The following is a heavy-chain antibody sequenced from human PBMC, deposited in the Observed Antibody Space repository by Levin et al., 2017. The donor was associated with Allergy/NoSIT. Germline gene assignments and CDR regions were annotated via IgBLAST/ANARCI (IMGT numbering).Heavy chain of an antibody. V-gene: IGHV3-33*01. CDR2: IWYDGSNK. J-gene: IGHJ4*02. D-gene: IGHD6-19*01. CDR1: GFTFSSYG. Sequence: GGSLRLSCAASGFTFSSYGMHWVRQAPGKGLEWVAVIWYDGSNKYYADSVKGRFTISRDNSKNTLYLQMNSLRAEDTAVYYCARDRTSIGSGWRPLDYWGQGTLVTVSS. CDR3: ARDRTSIGSGWRPLDY.